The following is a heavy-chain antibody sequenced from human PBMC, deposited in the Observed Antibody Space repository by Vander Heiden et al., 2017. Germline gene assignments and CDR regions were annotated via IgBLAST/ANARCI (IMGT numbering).Heavy chain of an antibody. D-gene: IGHD6-19*01. CDR2: ISGSGGST. V-gene: IGHV3-23*01. Sequence: EVQLLESGGGLVQPGGSLSLSFAASGFTFSSYAMSWVRQAPGKGLEWVSAISGSGGSTYYADSVKGRFTISRDNSNNTLYLQMNSLRAEDTAVYYCPTLAVAGGSDYWGQGTLVTVSS. J-gene: IGHJ4*02. CDR1: GFTFSSYA. CDR3: PTLAVAGGSDY.